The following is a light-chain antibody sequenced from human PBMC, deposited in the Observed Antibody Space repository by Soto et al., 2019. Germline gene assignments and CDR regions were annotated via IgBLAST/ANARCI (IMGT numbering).Light chain of an antibody. V-gene: IGKV3D-15*01. CDR2: GAS. Sequence: EIVMTQSPATLSVSPGERATLSCRASESVDSNLAWYQHKPGQAPRLLIYGASTRATGIPARFSGSGSGTEFTLTISSLQSEDFAVYDCQQYNNWPLTFGGGTKVEIK. CDR3: QQYNNWPLT. CDR1: ESVDSN. J-gene: IGKJ4*01.